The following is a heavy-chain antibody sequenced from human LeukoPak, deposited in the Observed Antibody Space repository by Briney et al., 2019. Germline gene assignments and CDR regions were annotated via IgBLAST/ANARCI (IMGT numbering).Heavy chain of an antibody. V-gene: IGHV1-2*04. CDR1: GYTFTGYY. CDR2: INPNSVGT. CDR3: ARDDGLLWFGEF. J-gene: IGHJ4*02. D-gene: IGHD3-10*01. Sequence: DSVNVSCMASGYTFTGYYMHRVRQAPGQGVEWVGCINPNSVGTNYAQTFQGWVTMTRDSSISTAYMELSRLRSDDTAVYYCARDDGLLWFGEFWVQGTLVSVS.